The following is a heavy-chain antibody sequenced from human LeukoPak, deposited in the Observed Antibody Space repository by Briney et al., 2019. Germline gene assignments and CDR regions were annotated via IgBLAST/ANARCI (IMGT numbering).Heavy chain of an antibody. CDR2: INPNSGGT. CDR3: ARVGCSSTSCSSWLDP. D-gene: IGHD2-2*01. V-gene: IGHV1-2*02. J-gene: IGHJ5*02. CDR1: GYTFTGYY. Sequence: GASVKVSCKASGYTFTGYYMHWVRQAPGQGLEWMGWINPNSGGTNYAQKFQGRVTMTRDTSISTAYMELSRLRSDDTAVYYCARVGCSSTSCSSWLDPWGQGTLVTVSS.